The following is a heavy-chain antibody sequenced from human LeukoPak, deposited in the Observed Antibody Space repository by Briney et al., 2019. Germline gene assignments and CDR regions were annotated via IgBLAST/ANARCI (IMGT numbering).Heavy chain of an antibody. V-gene: IGHV4-59*01. CDR3: ARAYCGCDCYIDAFDI. CDR1: GGSISSYY. CDR2: IYYSGST. J-gene: IGHJ3*02. D-gene: IGHD2-21*02. Sequence: SETLSLTCTVSGGSISSYYWSWIRQPPGKGLEWIGYIYYSGSTNYNPSLKSRVTISVDTSKNQFSLKLSSVTAADTAVYYCARAYCGCDCYIDAFDIWGQGTMVTVSS.